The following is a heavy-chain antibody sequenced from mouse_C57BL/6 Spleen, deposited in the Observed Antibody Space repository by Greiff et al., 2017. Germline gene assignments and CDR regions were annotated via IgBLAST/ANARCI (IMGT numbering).Heavy chain of an antibody. CDR3: ARYRGTGYFDY. CDR1: GFTFTDYY. J-gene: IGHJ2*01. D-gene: IGHD3-3*01. Sequence: EVKLQESGGGLVQPGGSLSLSCAASGFTFTDYYMSWVRQPPGKALEWLGFIRNKANGYTTEYSASVKGRFTISRDNSQSILYLQMNALRAEDSATYYCARYRGTGYFDYWGQGTTLTVSS. V-gene: IGHV7-3*01. CDR2: IRNKANGYTT.